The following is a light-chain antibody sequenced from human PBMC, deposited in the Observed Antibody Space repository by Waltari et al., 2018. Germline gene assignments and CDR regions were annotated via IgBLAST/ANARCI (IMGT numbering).Light chain of an antibody. V-gene: IGKV3D-15*03. CDR2: GAS. CDR3: QQYNNWPPYT. Sequence: EIVMTQSPATLSVSPGERATLSCRASQSVSSNLAWYQQKPGQAPRLLISGASIRATGIPARFSGSGSGTEFTLTISILQSEDFAVYYCQQYNNWPPYTFGQGTKLEIK. CDR1: QSVSSN. J-gene: IGKJ2*01.